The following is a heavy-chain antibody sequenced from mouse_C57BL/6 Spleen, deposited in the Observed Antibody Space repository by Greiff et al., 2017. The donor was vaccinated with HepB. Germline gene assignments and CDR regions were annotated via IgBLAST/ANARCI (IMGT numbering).Heavy chain of an antibody. CDR1: GYSFTDYN. J-gene: IGHJ2*01. D-gene: IGHD1-1*01. CDR2: INPNYGTT. CDR3: ARRRNYGSSYGYFDY. V-gene: IGHV1-39*01. Sequence: VQLKQSGPELVKPGASVKISCKASGYSFTDYNMNWVKQSNGKSLEWIGVINPNYGTTSYNQKFKGKATLTVDQSSSKAYMQLNSLTSEDSAVYYCARRRNYGSSYGYFDYWGQGTTLTVSS.